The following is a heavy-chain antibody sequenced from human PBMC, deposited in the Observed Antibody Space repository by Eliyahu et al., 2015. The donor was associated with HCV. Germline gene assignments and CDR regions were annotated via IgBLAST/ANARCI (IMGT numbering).Heavy chain of an antibody. CDR3: ARDPSLPKYCTGGVCFDAFDI. D-gene: IGHD2-8*02. Sequence: QVQLQESGPGLVKPSETLSLTCTVSGGSISSYYWSWXRQPAGKGLGWIGRIYTSGSTNYNPSLKSRVTMSVDTSKNQFSLKLSSVTAADTAVYYCARDPSLPKYCTGGVCFDAFDIWGQGTMVTVSS. J-gene: IGHJ3*02. CDR2: IYTSGST. CDR1: GGSISSYY. V-gene: IGHV4-4*07.